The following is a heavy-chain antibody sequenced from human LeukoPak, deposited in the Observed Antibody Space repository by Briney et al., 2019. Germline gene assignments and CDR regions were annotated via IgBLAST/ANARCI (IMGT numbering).Heavy chain of an antibody. J-gene: IGHJ4*02. CDR3: AKGRISGDAGLDY. D-gene: IGHD6-13*01. CDR2: ISGSGGDT. Sequence: PGRSLRLSCAASGFTFSSYAMSWVRQAPGKGLEWVSSISGSGGDTYYGDSVKGRFTISRDNSKNTLYLQVNSLRAEDTAVFYCAKGRISGDAGLDYWGQGTLVTVSS. CDR1: GFTFSSYA. V-gene: IGHV3-23*01.